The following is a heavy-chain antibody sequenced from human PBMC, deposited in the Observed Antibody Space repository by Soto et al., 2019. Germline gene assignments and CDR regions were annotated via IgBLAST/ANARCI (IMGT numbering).Heavy chain of an antibody. D-gene: IGHD6-19*01. CDR3: ASVRAVAGVFDY. CDR1: GYTFTSYG. J-gene: IGHJ4*02. CDR2: ISAYNGNT. Sequence: EASVKVSCKASGYTFTSYGISWVRQAPGQGLEWMGWISAYNGNTNYAQKLQGRVTMTTDTSTSTAYMELRSLRSDDTAVYYCASVRAVAGVFDYWGQGTLVTSPQ. V-gene: IGHV1-18*01.